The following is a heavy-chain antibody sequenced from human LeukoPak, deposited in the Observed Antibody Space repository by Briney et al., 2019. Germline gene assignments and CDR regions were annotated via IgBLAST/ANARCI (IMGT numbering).Heavy chain of an antibody. CDR3: ARKGDYYYYYYMDV. D-gene: IGHD1-26*01. Sequence: PSETLSLTCTVSGDSISSSSLYWGWSRQPPGKDLEWIGSINYRGTTYYNPSLKSRVTISVDTSKNHFSLKLSSVTAADTAVYYCARKGDYYYYYYMDVWGKGTTVTVSS. V-gene: IGHV4-39*07. J-gene: IGHJ6*03. CDR2: INYRGTT. CDR1: GDSISSSSLY.